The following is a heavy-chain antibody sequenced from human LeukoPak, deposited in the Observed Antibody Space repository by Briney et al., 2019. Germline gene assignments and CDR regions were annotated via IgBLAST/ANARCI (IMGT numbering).Heavy chain of an antibody. CDR2: VYYSGST. Sequence: PSETLSLTCTVSGGSISSYYWTWIRQPPGKGLEWIGYVYYSGSTNYNPSLKSRVTISVDTSKNQISLKLSSVTAADTAVYYCARAPGSAYNAYYFDYWGQGTLVTVSS. CDR1: GGSISSYY. V-gene: IGHV4-59*12. J-gene: IGHJ4*02. D-gene: IGHD1-1*01. CDR3: ARAPGSAYNAYYFDY.